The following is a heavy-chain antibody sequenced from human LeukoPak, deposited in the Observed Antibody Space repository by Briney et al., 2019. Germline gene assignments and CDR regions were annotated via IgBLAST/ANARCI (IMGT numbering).Heavy chain of an antibody. V-gene: IGHV5-51*01. J-gene: IGHJ6*02. D-gene: IGHD3-10*01. CDR1: GYSFTSYW. CDR3: ARATASSGSYYNPSYYGMDV. CDR2: IYPGDSDT. Sequence: GESLKISCKGSGYSFTSYWIGWVRQMPGKGLEWMGIIYPGDSDTGYSPSFQGQVTISAEKSISTAYLQWSSLKASDTAMYYCARATASSGSYYNPSYYGMDVWGQGTTVTVSS.